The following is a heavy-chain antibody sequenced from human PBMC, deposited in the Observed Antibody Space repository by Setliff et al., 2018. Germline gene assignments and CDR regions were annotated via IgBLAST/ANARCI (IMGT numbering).Heavy chain of an antibody. V-gene: IGHV4-4*07. J-gene: IGHJ4*02. Sequence: SETLSLTCTVSGGSISSYYWSWIRQPAGKGLEWIGHIYIGGSANYNPSLKSRVTISVDTSKNQFSLKLSSVTAADTAVYYCARALYSYDFDYWGQGTLVTVSS. CDR2: IYIGGSA. D-gene: IGHD5-18*01. CDR3: ARALYSYDFDY. CDR1: GGSISSYY.